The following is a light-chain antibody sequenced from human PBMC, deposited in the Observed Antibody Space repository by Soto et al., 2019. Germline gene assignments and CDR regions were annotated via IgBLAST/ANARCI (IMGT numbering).Light chain of an antibody. CDR1: PGISSY. CDR3: QQYYSYPPYT. Sequence: AIRMTQSPSSFSASTGDRVTITCRASPGISSYLAWYQQKPGKAPKLLIYAASTVQSGVPSRFSGSGSWTDFTLTNSCLQSEDFATCYCQQYYSYPPYTFGQGTKREI. CDR2: AAS. V-gene: IGKV1-8*01. J-gene: IGKJ2*01.